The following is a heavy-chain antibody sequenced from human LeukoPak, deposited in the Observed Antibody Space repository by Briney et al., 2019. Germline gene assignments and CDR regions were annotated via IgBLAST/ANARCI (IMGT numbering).Heavy chain of an antibody. CDR2: ISYDGSYK. CDR3: AKEGGSNYGRGVLDH. CDR1: GFTFKNYG. D-gene: IGHD1-26*01. V-gene: IGHV3-30*18. Sequence: GGSLRLSCAASGFTFKNYGMHWVRQAPGKGLEWVALISYDGSYKYHADSVKGRFTISRDNSKNTLYLQMNSLRAEDTAVYHCAKEGGSNYGRGVLDHWGQGTLVTVSS. J-gene: IGHJ4*02.